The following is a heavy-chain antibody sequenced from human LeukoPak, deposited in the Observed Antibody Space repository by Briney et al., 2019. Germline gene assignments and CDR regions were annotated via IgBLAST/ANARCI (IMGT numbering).Heavy chain of an antibody. CDR3: ARIISSWVYFDY. D-gene: IGHD6-13*01. Sequence: VQPGGSLRLSCAASXFTVSSNYMSWVRQAPGMGLEWVSVIYSGGSTYYADSVKGRFTISRDNSKNTLYLQMNSLRAEGTAVYYCARIISSWVYFDYWGQGTLVTVSS. J-gene: IGHJ4*02. CDR2: IYSGGST. V-gene: IGHV3-66*01. CDR1: XFTVSSNY.